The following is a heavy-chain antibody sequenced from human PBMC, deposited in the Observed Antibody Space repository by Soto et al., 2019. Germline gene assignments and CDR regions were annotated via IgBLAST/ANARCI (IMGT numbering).Heavy chain of an antibody. D-gene: IGHD5-12*01. CDR3: ARDRVGDGYNYADY. CDR1: GGTFSSYT. Sequence: QVQLVQSGAEVKKPGSSVKVSCKASGGTFSSYTISWVRQAPGQGLEWMGRIIPILGIANYAQKFQGRVTITADKSTSTAYMELSSLRSEDTAVYYCARDRVGDGYNYADYWGQGTLVTVSS. J-gene: IGHJ4*02. CDR2: IIPILGIA. V-gene: IGHV1-69*08.